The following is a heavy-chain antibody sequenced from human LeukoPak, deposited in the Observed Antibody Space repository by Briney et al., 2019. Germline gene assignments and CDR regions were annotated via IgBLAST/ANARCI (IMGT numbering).Heavy chain of an antibody. D-gene: IGHD4-17*01. CDR2: ISGSGGST. V-gene: IGHV3-23*01. CDR1: GFTFSSYA. CDR3: GRDRTACDY. J-gene: IGHJ4*02. Sequence: GGSLRLSCAASGFTFSSYAMSWVRQAPRKGLEWVSAISGSGGSTYYADSVKGRCTISRDNSKNTLYLQMTSLRAEDTAVYYCGRDRTACDYWGQGTLVTVS.